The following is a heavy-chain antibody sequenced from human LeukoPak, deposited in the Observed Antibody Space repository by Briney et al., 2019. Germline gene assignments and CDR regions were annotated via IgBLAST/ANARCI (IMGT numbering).Heavy chain of an antibody. CDR2: IIPIFGTA. CDR3: ARGSGDYDILTGYYFDY. Sequence: ASVKVSCKASGGTFSSYAISWVRQAPGQGLEWMGGIIPIFGTANYAQKFQGRVTITTDESTSTAYMELSSLRSEDTAVYYCARGSGDYDILTGYYFDYWGQGTLVTVSS. CDR1: GGTFSSYA. D-gene: IGHD3-9*01. V-gene: IGHV1-69*05. J-gene: IGHJ4*02.